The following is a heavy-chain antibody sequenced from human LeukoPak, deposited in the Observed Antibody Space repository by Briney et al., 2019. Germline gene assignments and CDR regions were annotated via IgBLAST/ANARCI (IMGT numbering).Heavy chain of an antibody. D-gene: IGHD3-22*01. Sequence: TGGSLRLSCAASGFTFNNYAMSWVRQAPGKGLEWVSAISGSGGSTYYADSVKGRFTISRDNAKNSLYLQMNSLRAEDTAVYYCARDRGGGYYYLRYFDLWGRGTLVTVSS. CDR3: ARDRGGGYYYLRYFDL. CDR2: ISGSGGST. CDR1: GFTFNNYA. V-gene: IGHV3-23*01. J-gene: IGHJ2*01.